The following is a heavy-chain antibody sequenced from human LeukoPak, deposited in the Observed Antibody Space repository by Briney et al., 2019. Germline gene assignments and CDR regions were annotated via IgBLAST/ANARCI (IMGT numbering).Heavy chain of an antibody. Sequence: GGSLRLSCAASGFTFSRNGMHWVRQAPGKGLEWVANIKQDGSEKYYVDSVKGRFTISRDNAKNALSLQMNSLRADDTAVYYCARDQYAGIWGQGTMVTVSS. CDR1: GFTFSRNG. CDR3: ARDQYAGI. V-gene: IGHV3-7*04. J-gene: IGHJ3*02. CDR2: IKQDGSEK.